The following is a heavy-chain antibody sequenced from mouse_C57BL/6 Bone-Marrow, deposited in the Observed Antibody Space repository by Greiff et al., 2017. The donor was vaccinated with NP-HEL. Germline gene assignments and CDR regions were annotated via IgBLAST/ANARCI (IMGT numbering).Heavy chain of an antibody. CDR3: ARDPAQGYYAMDY. V-gene: IGHV3-6*01. CDR2: ISYDGSN. J-gene: IGHJ4*01. Sequence: EVQRVESGPGLVKPSQSLSLTCSVTGYSITSGYYWNWIRQFPGNKLEWMGYISYDGSNNYNPSLKNRISITRDTSKNQFFLKLNSVTTEDTATYYCARDPAQGYYAMDYWGQGTSVTVSS. CDR1: GYSITSGYY. D-gene: IGHD3-2*02.